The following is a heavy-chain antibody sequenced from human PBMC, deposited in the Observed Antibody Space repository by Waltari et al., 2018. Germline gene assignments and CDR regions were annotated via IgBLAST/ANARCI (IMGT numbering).Heavy chain of an antibody. J-gene: IGHJ3*02. Sequence: QLQLQESGPGLVKHSETLALTCTVSGVAFNDDNTYWGWIRQPPGEGLEWVGSIYSTGSTYYKTSLKSRVTVSIDTPNNQFSLKLTSVTAADTAVYFCARGGSSYYDAYGTWGQGSMVIVSS. V-gene: IGHV4-39*07. CDR1: GVAFNDDNTY. D-gene: IGHD1-26*01. CDR3: ARGGSSYYDAYGT. CDR2: IYSTGST.